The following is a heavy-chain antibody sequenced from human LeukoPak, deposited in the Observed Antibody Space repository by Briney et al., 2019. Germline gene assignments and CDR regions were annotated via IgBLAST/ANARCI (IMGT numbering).Heavy chain of an antibody. Sequence: GGSLRLSCAASGFTFDDYGMSWVRQAPGKGLEWVSGINWNGGSTGYADSGEGRFTISRDNAKNSLELRVNSRRAEDTALSYYANRKRYSDTSGYHPFDSWGQGTLVTVSS. V-gene: IGHV3-20*04. CDR3: ANRKRYSDTSGYHPFDS. CDR1: GFTFDDYG. J-gene: IGHJ4*02. CDR2: INWNGGST. D-gene: IGHD3-22*01.